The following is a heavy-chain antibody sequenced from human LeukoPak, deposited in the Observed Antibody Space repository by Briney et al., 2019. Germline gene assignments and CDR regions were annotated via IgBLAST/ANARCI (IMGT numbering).Heavy chain of an antibody. Sequence: GGSLRLSCAASGFTFSSYGMSWVRQAPGKGLEWVSDISGSGGSTYYADSVKGRFTISRDNSKNTLYLQMNSLRAEDTAVYYCAKDYEQWLPSNNWFDPWGQGTLVTVSS. CDR3: AKDYEQWLPSNNWFDP. V-gene: IGHV3-23*01. CDR2: ISGSGGST. J-gene: IGHJ5*02. CDR1: GFTFSSYG. D-gene: IGHD6-19*01.